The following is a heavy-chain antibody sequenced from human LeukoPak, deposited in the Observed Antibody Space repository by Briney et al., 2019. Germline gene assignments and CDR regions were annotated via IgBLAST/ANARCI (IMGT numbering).Heavy chain of an antibody. CDR2: ISGDGVST. J-gene: IGHJ4*02. V-gene: IGHV3-43*02. CDR3: ARESGKFDY. Sequence: PGGSLRLSCVASGLPIGDFAMHWVGQAPGKGLEWVSLISGDGVSTLYADSVKGRFSISRDNSKNSLSLEMNSLRTEDTAMYYCARESGKFDYWGQGTLVAVSS. CDR1: GLPIGDFA.